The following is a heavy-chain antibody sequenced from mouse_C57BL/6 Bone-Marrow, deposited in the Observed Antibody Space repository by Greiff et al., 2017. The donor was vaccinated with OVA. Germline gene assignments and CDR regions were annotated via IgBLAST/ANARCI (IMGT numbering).Heavy chain of an antibody. CDR1: GFTFSSYT. Sequence: EVQLQESGGGLVKPGGSLKLSCAASGFTFSSYTMSWVRQTPEKRLEWVATISGGGGNTYYPDSVKGRFTISRDNAKNTLYLQMSSLRSEDTALYYCARHITTVVAPFDYWGQGTTLTVSS. CDR3: ARHITTVVAPFDY. CDR2: ISGGGGNT. V-gene: IGHV5-9*01. J-gene: IGHJ2*01. D-gene: IGHD1-1*01.